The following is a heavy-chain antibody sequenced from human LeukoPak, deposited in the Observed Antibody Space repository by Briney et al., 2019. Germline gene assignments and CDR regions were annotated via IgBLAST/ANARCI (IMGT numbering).Heavy chain of an antibody. Sequence: GGSLRLSCAASGFTFSSYEMNWVRQAPGKGLEWVAVISYDGGKTYYADSVKGRFTISRDNSKNTLYLQMNSLRPEDTAVYSCARDPRDSMKVVVIYYYGMDVWGQGTTVTVSS. V-gene: IGHV3-30-3*01. CDR3: ARDPRDSMKVVVIYYYGMDV. D-gene: IGHD3-22*01. J-gene: IGHJ6*02. CDR1: GFTFSSYE. CDR2: ISYDGGKT.